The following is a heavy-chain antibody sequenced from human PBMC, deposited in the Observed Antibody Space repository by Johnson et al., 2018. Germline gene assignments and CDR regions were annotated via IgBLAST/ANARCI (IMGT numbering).Heavy chain of an antibody. CDR3: ARGGDFSIDI. CDR2: INQGGGDK. Sequence: VQLVESGGGLVQPGGSLRLSCAASEFTFSTYWMNWIRQAPGKGLEWVANINQGGGDKYYADSVRGRSTISKDNAKNSLYLQINSLRAEETALYYCARGGDFSIDIWGQGTMVTVSS. D-gene: IGHD2/OR15-2a*01. J-gene: IGHJ3*02. V-gene: IGHV3-7*01. CDR1: EFTFSTYW.